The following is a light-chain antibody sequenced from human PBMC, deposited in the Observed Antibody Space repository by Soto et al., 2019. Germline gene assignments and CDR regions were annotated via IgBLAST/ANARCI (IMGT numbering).Light chain of an antibody. CDR2: KAS. CDR3: QKYNSALT. Sequence: DIQMTQSPSILSASVGDRVTITCRASQSISSWLAWYQQKPGKAPNLLIHKASHLESGVPSRFSGSASGTDFTLTTSSLQPEDVATYYCQKYNSALTFGQGTRLEIK. J-gene: IGKJ5*01. V-gene: IGKV1-5*03. CDR1: QSISSW.